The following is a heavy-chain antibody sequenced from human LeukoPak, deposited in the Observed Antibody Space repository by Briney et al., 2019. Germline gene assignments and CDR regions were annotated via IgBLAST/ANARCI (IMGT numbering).Heavy chain of an antibody. CDR1: GFTFNTYT. J-gene: IGHJ4*02. CDR2: ISGSSGII. V-gene: IGHV3-48*01. CDR3: ARGATGEYGSSWFYFDY. Sequence: GGSLRLSCAASGFTFNTYTMNWVRQAPGKGLEWVSYISGSSGIIDYADSVRGRFTISRDNAKNSLYLQMNSLRAEDTAVYYCARGATGEYGSSWFYFDYWGQGTLVTVSS. D-gene: IGHD6-13*01.